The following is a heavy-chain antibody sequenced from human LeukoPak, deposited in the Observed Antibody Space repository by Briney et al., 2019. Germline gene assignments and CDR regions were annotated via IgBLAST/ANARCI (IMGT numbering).Heavy chain of an antibody. J-gene: IGHJ5*02. V-gene: IGHV4-59*01. D-gene: IGHD6-13*01. CDR2: IYYSGST. Sequence: SETLSLTCTVSGGSISSYYWSWIRQPPGKGLEWIGYIYYSGSTNYNPSLKSRVTISVDTSKNQFSLKLSSVTAADTAVYYCAREGGHSSSWYPGDYNWFDPWGQGTLVTVSS. CDR3: AREGGHSSSWYPGDYNWFDP. CDR1: GGSISSYY.